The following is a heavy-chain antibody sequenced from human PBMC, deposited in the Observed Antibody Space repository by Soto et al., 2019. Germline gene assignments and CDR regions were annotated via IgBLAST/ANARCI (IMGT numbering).Heavy chain of an antibody. D-gene: IGHD2-2*01. CDR1: GYTFTSYD. V-gene: IGHV1-8*01. CDR2: MNPNSGNT. Sequence: ASVKVSCKASGYTFTSYDINWVRQATGQGLEWMGWMNPNSGNTGYAQKFQGRVTMTRNTSISTAYMELSSLRSEDTAVYYCARGLGFFSSTSCYDVWAYYYYMDVWGKGTTVTVSS. J-gene: IGHJ6*03. CDR3: ARGLGFFSSTSCYDVWAYYYYMDV.